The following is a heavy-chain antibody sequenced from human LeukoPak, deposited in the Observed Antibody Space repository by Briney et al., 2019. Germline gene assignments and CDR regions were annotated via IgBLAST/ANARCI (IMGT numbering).Heavy chain of an antibody. D-gene: IGHD2-2*01. CDR2: ISGSGGST. CDR3: AKDPGPLPAAIDY. CDR1: GFTFSSYW. V-gene: IGHV3-23*01. J-gene: IGHJ4*02. Sequence: GGSLRLSCAASGFTFSSYWMSWVRQAPGKGLEWVSAISGSGGSTYYADSVKGRFTISRDNSKNTLYLQMNSLRAEDTAVYYCAKDPGPLPAAIDYWGQGTLVTVSS.